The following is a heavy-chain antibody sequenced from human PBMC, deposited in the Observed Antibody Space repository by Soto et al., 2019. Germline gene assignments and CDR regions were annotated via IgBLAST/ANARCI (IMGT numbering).Heavy chain of an antibody. V-gene: IGHV4-31*03. CDR3: ATVWLGESFFDP. CDR1: GGSISSGAYY. CDR2: IYDSGNT. J-gene: IGHJ5*02. D-gene: IGHD3-10*01. Sequence: QVQLQESGPGLVKPSQTLSLTCTVSGGSISSGAYYWSWIRQHPGKGLEWIGYIYDSGNTHYNPSLKSRVTISVETSKNQFSLKLSSVTAADTALYYCATVWLGESFFDPWGQGTLVTVSS.